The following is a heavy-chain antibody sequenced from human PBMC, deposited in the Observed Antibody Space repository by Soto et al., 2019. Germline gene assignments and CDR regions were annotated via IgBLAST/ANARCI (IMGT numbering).Heavy chain of an antibody. V-gene: IGHV1-3*01. CDR1: GYTFTSYA. D-gene: IGHD3-10*01. CDR3: ATDGVLLWFGESDAFDI. J-gene: IGHJ3*02. Sequence: QVQLVQSGAEVKKPGASVKVSCKASGYTFTSYAMHWVRQAPGQRLEWMGWINAGNGNTKYSQKFQGRVTITRDTSASTAYMELSSLRSEDTAVYYCATDGVLLWFGESDAFDIWGQGTMVTVSS. CDR2: INAGNGNT.